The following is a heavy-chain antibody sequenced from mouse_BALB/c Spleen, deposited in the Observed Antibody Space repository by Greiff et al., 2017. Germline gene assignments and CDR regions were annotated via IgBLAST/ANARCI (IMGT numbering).Heavy chain of an antibody. V-gene: IGHV5-6-5*01. CDR1: GFTFSSYA. D-gene: IGHD2-4*01. CDR3: ARGGGYDYDGNFDY. J-gene: IGHJ2*01. CDR2: ISSGGST. Sequence: EVMLVESGGGLVKPGGSLKLSCAASGFTFSSYAMSWVRQTPEKRLEWVASISSGGSTYYPDSVKGRFTISRDNARNILYLQMSSLRSEDTAMYYCARGGGYDYDGNFDYWGQGTTLTVSS.